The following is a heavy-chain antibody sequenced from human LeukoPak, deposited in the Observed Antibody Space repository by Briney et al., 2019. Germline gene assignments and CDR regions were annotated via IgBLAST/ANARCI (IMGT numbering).Heavy chain of an antibody. Sequence: GASVKVSCKACGYTFTAHYMHGVRQTPGQGLEWMAWINPNNGVTDYAQKFQGRITVTRDTSISTAYMELRSLTSDDTAIYYCARDQGIEMDEDYWGQGTLVTVSS. J-gene: IGHJ4*02. CDR1: GYTFTAHY. CDR2: INPNNGVT. CDR3: ARDQGIEMDEDY. V-gene: IGHV1-2*02. D-gene: IGHD5-24*01.